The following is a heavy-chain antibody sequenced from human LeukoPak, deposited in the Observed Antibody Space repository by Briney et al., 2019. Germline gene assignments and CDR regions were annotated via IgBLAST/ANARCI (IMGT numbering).Heavy chain of an antibody. J-gene: IGHJ4*02. CDR2: ISSSGSTI. CDR1: GFTFSDYY. D-gene: IGHD3-22*01. CDR3: ARDRTYYYDSSGYGY. V-gene: IGHV3-11*04. Sequence: PGGSLRLSCAASGFTFSDYYMSWIRQAPGKGLEGVSYISSSGSTIYYADSVKGRFTISRDNAKNSLYLQMNSLRAEDTAVYYCARDRTYYYDSSGYGYWGQGTLVTVSS.